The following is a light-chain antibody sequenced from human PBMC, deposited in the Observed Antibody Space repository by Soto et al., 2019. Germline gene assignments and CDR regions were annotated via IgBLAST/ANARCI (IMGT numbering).Light chain of an antibody. Sequence: QSVLTQPASVSGSPGQSITISCSGTSSVFNYYNSVSWYQHHPGKAPKLMIYNVSNRPSGVSSRFSGSKSGNTASLTISGLQAEDEADYYCTSYTSSSTYVFGTGTKVTVL. V-gene: IGLV2-14*03. CDR3: TSYTSSSTYV. CDR1: SSVFNYYNS. J-gene: IGLJ1*01. CDR2: NVS.